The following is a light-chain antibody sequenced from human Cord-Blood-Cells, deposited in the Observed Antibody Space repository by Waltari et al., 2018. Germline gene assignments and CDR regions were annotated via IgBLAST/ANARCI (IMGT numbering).Light chain of an antibody. Sequence: QSALTQPASVSGSPGPSITISCTGTSSDVGGYNYSSWYQQHPGKAPQLMIYDVSKRPSGVSNRFSGSKSGNTASLTISGLQAEDEADYYCSSYTSSSTWVFGGGTKLTFL. CDR3: SSYTSSSTWV. CDR1: SSDVGGYNY. CDR2: DVS. V-gene: IGLV2-14*01. J-gene: IGLJ3*02.